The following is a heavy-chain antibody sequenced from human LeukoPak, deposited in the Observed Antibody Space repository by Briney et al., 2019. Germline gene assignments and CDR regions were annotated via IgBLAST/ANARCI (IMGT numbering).Heavy chain of an antibody. Sequence: SVKVSCKASGGTLSSYALSWMRQAPGQGLEWMGRVIPMFDVRDYAEKFQGRITLTADTSTGMAYMELSSLTSDDTAVYHCARDPALEGTEDYRDFGGVESVDAFDVWGQGTMVTVFS. D-gene: IGHD4-23*01. CDR1: GGTLSSYA. V-gene: IGHV1-69*10. J-gene: IGHJ3*01. CDR2: VIPMFDVR. CDR3: ARDPALEGTEDYRDFGGVESVDAFDV.